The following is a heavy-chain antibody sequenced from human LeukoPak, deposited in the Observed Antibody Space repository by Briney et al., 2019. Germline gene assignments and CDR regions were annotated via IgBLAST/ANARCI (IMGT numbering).Heavy chain of an antibody. D-gene: IGHD6-6*01. CDR3: ARVDRRDSSSFDY. Sequence: SETLSLTCAVYGGSFSGYYWSWIRQPPGKGLEWIGEINHSGSTNYNPSLKSRVTISLDTSKSQFSLKLSSVTAADTAVYYCARVDRRDSSSFDYWGQGTLVTVSS. CDR2: INHSGST. J-gene: IGHJ4*02. CDR1: GGSFSGYY. V-gene: IGHV4-34*01.